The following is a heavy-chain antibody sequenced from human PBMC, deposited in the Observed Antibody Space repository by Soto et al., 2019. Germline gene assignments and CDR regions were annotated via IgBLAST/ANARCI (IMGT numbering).Heavy chain of an antibody. J-gene: IGHJ4*02. CDR3: AKASGAVVAKTPYYFDY. Sequence: GGSLRLSCAASGVVFNNFGVHWVRQAPGKGLEWVGIIWHDGSNKYYADSVAGRFTLSRDNSKNTVYLQMNSLRAEDTAVYYCAKASGAVVAKTPYYFDYWGQGTLVTVSS. CDR2: IWHDGSNK. D-gene: IGHD5-12*01. V-gene: IGHV3-33*06. CDR1: GVVFNNFG.